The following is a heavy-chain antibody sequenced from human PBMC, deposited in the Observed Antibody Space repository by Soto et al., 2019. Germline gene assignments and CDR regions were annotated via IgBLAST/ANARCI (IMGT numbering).Heavy chain of an antibody. CDR2: IYHSGST. D-gene: IGHD2-15*01. CDR1: GGSISSGGYS. V-gene: IGHV4-30-2*01. J-gene: IGHJ5*02. Sequence: SETLSLTCAVSGGSISSGGYSWSWIRQPPGKGLEWIGYIYHSGSTYYNPSLKSRVTISVDRSKNQFSLKLSSVTAADTAVYYCARGPSPVVAANYWFDPWGQGTLVTVSS. CDR3: ARGPSPVVAANYWFDP.